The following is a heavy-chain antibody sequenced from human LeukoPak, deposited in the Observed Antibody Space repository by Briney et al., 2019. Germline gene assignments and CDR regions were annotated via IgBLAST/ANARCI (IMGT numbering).Heavy chain of an antibody. V-gene: IGHV3-21*01. D-gene: IGHD3-10*01. CDR3: ARAVHSGSYYYFDY. CDR1: GFTFSSYS. CDR2: ISSSSRYI. Sequence: GGSLRLSCAASGFTFSSYSMNWVRQAPGKGLEWVSSISSSSRYIYYADSVKGRFTISRDNAKNSLYLQMNSLRAEDTAVYYCARAVHSGSYYYFDYWGQGTLVTVSS. J-gene: IGHJ4*02.